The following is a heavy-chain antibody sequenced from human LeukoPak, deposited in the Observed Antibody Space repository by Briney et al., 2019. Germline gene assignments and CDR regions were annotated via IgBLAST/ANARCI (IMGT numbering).Heavy chain of an antibody. V-gene: IGHV4-30-4*01. Sequence: PSGTLSLTCTVSGGSISSGDYYWSWIRQPPGKGLEWIGYMYYSGSTYYNPSLKSRVTISVDTSKNQFSLKLRSVTAADTAVYYCVRRIVGAIRPFDYWGQGTLVTVSS. CDR2: MYYSGST. CDR1: GGSISSGDYY. J-gene: IGHJ4*02. CDR3: VRRIVGAIRPFDY. D-gene: IGHD1-26*01.